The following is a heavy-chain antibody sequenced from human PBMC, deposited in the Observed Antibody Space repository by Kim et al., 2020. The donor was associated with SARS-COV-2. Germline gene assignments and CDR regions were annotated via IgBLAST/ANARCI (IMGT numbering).Heavy chain of an antibody. CDR3: AKAGASWTDIVVVALHLGWFGP. CDR1: GLTFSNYA. CDR2: ISGSGGGT. D-gene: IGHD2-2*01. V-gene: IGHV3-23*01. J-gene: IGHJ5*02. Sequence: GGSLRLSCAASGLTFSNYAMSWVRQAPGKGLEWVSAISGSGGGTYYTDSVKGRFTISRDKSKNTLYLQMNNLRAEDTALYFCAKAGASWTDIVVVALHLGWFGPGGQGTLVTVSS.